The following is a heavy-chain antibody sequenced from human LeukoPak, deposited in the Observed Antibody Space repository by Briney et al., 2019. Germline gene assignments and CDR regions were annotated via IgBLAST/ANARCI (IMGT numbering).Heavy chain of an antibody. J-gene: IGHJ4*02. Sequence: PGGSLRLSCAASGFTFSSYEMNWVRQAPGKGLEWVSYISSSGSTIYYADSVKGRFTISRDNAKNSLYLQMNSLRAEDTAVYYCARVRGSYSQVVDYWGQGTLVTVSS. CDR2: ISSSGSTI. V-gene: IGHV3-48*03. D-gene: IGHD1-26*01. CDR3: ARVRGSYSQVVDY. CDR1: GFTFSSYE.